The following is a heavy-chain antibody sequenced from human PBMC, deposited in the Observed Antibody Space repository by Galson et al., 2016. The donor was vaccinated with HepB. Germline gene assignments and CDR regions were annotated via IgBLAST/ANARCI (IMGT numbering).Heavy chain of an antibody. CDR3: ARHQKLYGDFRLTSYFDY. J-gene: IGHJ4*02. Sequence: ETLSLTCTVSGGSISSYYWSWIRQPPGKGLEWIGQIFSSGSTNLNPSLKSRVTISVDTSKNQLSLKLSSVTAADTAVYYCARHQKLYGDFRLTSYFDYWGQGTLVTVSS. D-gene: IGHD4-17*01. V-gene: IGHV4-59*01. CDR1: GGSISSYY. CDR2: IFSSGST.